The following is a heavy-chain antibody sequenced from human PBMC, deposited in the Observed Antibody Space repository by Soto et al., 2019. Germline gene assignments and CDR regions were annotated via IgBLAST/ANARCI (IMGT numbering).Heavy chain of an antibody. V-gene: IGHV1-69*13. CDR3: ARIITIFGVPAYYGMDV. CDR2: IIPIFGTA. Sequence: SVKVSCKASGGTFSGYAISWVRQAPGQGLEWMGGIIPIFGTANYAQKFQGRVTITADESTSTAYMELSSLRSEDTAVYYCARIITIFGVPAYYGMDVWGQGTTVTVSS. CDR1: GGTFSGYA. D-gene: IGHD3-3*01. J-gene: IGHJ6*02.